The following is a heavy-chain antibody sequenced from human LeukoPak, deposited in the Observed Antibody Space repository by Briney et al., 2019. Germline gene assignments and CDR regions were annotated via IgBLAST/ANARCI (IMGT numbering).Heavy chain of an antibody. D-gene: IGHD2-2*01. CDR3: AKDCTSTNCYVDY. CDR1: GFTFGSYA. J-gene: IGHJ4*02. V-gene: IGHV3-23*01. CDR2: ISGSGGST. Sequence: GGSLRLSCAASGFTFGSYAMSWVRQAPGKGLEWVSAISGSGGSTYHADSVKGRFTISRDNSKNTLYLQMNSLRAEDTALYYCAKDCTSTNCYVDYWGQGTLVTVSS.